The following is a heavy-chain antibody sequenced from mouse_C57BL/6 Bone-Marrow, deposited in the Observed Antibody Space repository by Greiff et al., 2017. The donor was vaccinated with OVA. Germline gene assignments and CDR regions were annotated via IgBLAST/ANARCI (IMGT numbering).Heavy chain of an antibody. J-gene: IGHJ1*03. CDR1: GYTFTDYY. Sequence: VQLQQSGAQLVRPGASVKLSCKASGYTFTDYYINWVKQRPGQGLEWIARIYPGSGNTYYNEKFKGKATLTAEKSSSTAYMQLSSLTSEDSAVYFCARWGLRWYFDVWGTGTTVTVSS. CDR3: ARWGLRWYFDV. CDR2: IYPGSGNT. V-gene: IGHV1-76*01. D-gene: IGHD2-13*01.